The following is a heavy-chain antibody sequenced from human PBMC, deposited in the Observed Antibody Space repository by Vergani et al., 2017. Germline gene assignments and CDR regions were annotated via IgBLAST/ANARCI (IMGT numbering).Heavy chain of an antibody. J-gene: IGHJ4*02. CDR1: GESFSSFY. V-gene: IGHV4-34*02. D-gene: IGHD3-10*01. CDR2: INNDGHT. CDR3: AVRPRVNLVGGEIVTKRTFDY. Sequence: QVQLQQWGAGVVKPSGTLSLTCAVFGESFSSFYWSWIRQPPCKGLEWVGEINNDGHTNYNPSLESRGTVSRDTAKNQFSLNLMSVTAADTAMYYCAVRPRVNLVGGEIVTKRTFDYWSQGSLVTVSS.